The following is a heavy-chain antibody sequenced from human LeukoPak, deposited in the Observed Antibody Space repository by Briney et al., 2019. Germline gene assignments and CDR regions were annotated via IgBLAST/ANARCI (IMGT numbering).Heavy chain of an antibody. D-gene: IGHD3-3*01. Sequence: SETLSLTCAVSGGSLISYSWNGILQLTGAGLEWIAEINFTGNTETGTTSYSPSLKSLATVSADTSTNHLSPHLRSATVADTGVYFCAKGFSGFWEFFFWGQGTLVTVSS. CDR3: AKGFSGFWEFFF. J-gene: IGHJ4*02. V-gene: IGHV4-34*01. CDR1: GGSLISYS. CDR2: INFTGNTETGTT.